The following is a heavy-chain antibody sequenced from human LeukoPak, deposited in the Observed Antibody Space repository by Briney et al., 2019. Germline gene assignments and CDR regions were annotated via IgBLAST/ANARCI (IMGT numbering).Heavy chain of an antibody. CDR1: GDSIASYY. CDR3: ARSSANWYPNYMDV. CDR2: IYYSGRI. D-gene: IGHD2-2*01. J-gene: IGHJ6*03. Sequence: PSETLSLTCTVSGDSIASYYWSWIRQPTGKGLEWIAYIYYSGRIKYNPSLNSRATISLDTSKNQVSLRLSAVTAADTATYYCARSSANWYPNYMDVWGKGAMVTVSS. V-gene: IGHV4-59*01.